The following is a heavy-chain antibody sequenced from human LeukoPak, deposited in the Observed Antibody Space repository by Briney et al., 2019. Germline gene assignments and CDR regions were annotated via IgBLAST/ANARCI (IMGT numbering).Heavy chain of an antibody. D-gene: IGHD1-26*01. CDR2: ISGSGIST. CDR1: GFTFSSYV. Sequence: GGSLRLSCAASGFTFSSYVMSWVRQAPGKGLEWVSGISGSGISTYYADSVKGRFTISRDNSKSTVYLQMNSLRAEDTAVYYCARDIGWELPASLDYWGQGTLVTVSS. CDR3: ARDIGWELPASLDY. J-gene: IGHJ4*02. V-gene: IGHV3-23*01.